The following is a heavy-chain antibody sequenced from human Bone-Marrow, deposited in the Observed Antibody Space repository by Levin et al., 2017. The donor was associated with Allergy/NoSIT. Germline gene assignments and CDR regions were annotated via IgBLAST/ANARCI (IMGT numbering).Heavy chain of an antibody. V-gene: IGHV3-72*01. CDR2: AGNKDNSYTT. CDR1: GFTFSDHA. Sequence: GGSLRLSCAASGFTFSDHAMNWVRQAPGKGLEWVGRAGNKDNSYTTEYAASVKGRFTISSDDSRNSFFLQMNSLKSEDTAVYYCAREDLAYCGTDCYSTDTFDIWGQGTLVTVSS. CDR3: AREDLAYCGTDCYSTDTFDI. J-gene: IGHJ3*02. D-gene: IGHD2-21*02.